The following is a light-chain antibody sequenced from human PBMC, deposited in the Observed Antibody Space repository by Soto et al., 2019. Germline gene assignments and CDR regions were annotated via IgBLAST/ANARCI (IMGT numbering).Light chain of an antibody. CDR2: RAS. CDR1: QSINTW. V-gene: IGKV1-5*03. J-gene: IGKJ3*01. CDR3: QHYNTYSGT. Sequence: EIQMTQSPSTLSASVGDRVTITCRASQSINTWLAWYQQKPGKAPKLLIYRASTLESGVPSRFSGSGSGTEFTLTISSLQPDDFSTYYCQHYNTYSGTFGPGTKVDI.